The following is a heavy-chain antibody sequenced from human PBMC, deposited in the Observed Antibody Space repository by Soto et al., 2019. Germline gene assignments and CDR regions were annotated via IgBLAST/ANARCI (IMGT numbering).Heavy chain of an antibody. Sequence: GESLKISCKGSGYSFTSYWIGWVRQMPGKGLEWMGIIYPGDSDTRYSPSFQGQVTISADKSISTAYLQWSSLKASDTAMYYCARLNIVAVTAAKNWFDPWGQGTLVTVSS. CDR2: IYPGDSDT. D-gene: IGHD2-2*01. CDR1: GYSFTSYW. J-gene: IGHJ5*02. V-gene: IGHV5-51*01. CDR3: ARLNIVAVTAAKNWFDP.